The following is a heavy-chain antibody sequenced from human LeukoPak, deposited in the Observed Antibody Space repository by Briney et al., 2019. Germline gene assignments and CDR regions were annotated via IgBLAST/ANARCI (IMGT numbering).Heavy chain of an antibody. CDR1: GGCISSSSYY. J-gene: IGHJ6*03. V-gene: IGHV4-39*07. Sequence: SETLSLTCTVSGGCISSSSYYWGWIRQPPGKGLEWIGSIYYSGSTYYNPSLKSRVTISVDTSKNQFSLKLSSVTAADTAVYYCARRVRLRYFDWLLFTYYYYYYMDVWGKGTTVTVSS. CDR3: ARRVRLRYFDWLLFTYYYYYYMDV. D-gene: IGHD3-9*01. CDR2: IYYSGST.